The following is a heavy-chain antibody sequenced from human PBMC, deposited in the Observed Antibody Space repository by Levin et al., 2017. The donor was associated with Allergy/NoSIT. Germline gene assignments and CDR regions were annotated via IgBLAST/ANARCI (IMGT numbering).Heavy chain of an antibody. CDR3: VKGSNPDPKLIPAAMQFAH. V-gene: IGHV3-23*01. D-gene: IGHD2-2*01. CDR2: ISGADEST. J-gene: IGHJ4*02. CDR1: GFSFSDFA. Sequence: PGGSLRLSCAASGFSFSDFAMSWVRQTPTKGLEWISVISGADESTYYAESVKGRFTISRDKSKTTLRLHLSSLRPEDTAVYYCVKGSNPDPKLIPAAMQFAHWGQGTLVTVSS.